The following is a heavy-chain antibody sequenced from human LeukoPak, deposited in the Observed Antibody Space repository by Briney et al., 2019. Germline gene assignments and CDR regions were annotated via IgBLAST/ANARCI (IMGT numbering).Heavy chain of an antibody. Sequence: SVKVSCKASGYTFTSYYMHWVRQAPGQGLEWMGRIIPILGIANYAQKFQGRVTITADESTSTAYMELSSLRSEDTAVYYCANALGAYCGGDCDAFDIWGQGTMVTVSS. CDR2: IIPILGIA. CDR1: GYTFTSYY. V-gene: IGHV1-69*02. CDR3: ANALGAYCGGDCDAFDI. D-gene: IGHD2-21*02. J-gene: IGHJ3*02.